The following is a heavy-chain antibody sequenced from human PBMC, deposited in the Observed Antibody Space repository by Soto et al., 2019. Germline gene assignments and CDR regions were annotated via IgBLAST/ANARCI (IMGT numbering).Heavy chain of an antibody. J-gene: IGHJ4*02. CDR1: GFTFSSYA. CDR3: AKAFNTYFFDS. CDR2: IGGRGADT. V-gene: IGHV3-23*01. Sequence: GGSLRLSCAASGFTFSSYAMRWVRQAPGKGLEWVSAIGGRGADTYYADSVKGRFTISRDNSKNTLYLQMNSLRAEDTAVYYCAKAFNTYFFDSWGQGTLVTVSS.